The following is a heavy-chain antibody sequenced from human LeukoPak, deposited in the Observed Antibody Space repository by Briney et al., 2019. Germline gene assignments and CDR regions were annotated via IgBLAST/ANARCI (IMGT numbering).Heavy chain of an antibody. CDR2: ISSSSSYI. CDR1: GFTFSSYS. Sequence: GGSLRLSCAASGFTFSSYSMNWVRQAPGKGLEWVSSISSSSSYIYYADSVKGRFTITRDNAKNTLYLKMNSLRAEDTAVYYCARDWGVVIAVEGAFDIWGQGTMVTVSS. CDR3: ARDWGVVIAVEGAFDI. J-gene: IGHJ3*02. V-gene: IGHV3-21*01. D-gene: IGHD2-21*01.